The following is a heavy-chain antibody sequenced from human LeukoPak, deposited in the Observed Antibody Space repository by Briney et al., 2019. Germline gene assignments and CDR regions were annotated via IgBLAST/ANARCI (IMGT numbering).Heavy chain of an antibody. CDR3: AKQRVYSYGSLGMDG. CDR2: ISCDGSNK. V-gene: IGHV3-30*18. J-gene: IGHJ6*02. CDR1: GFTFSRYG. Sequence: GGTLRLSCAASGFTFSRYGMHWVSQAPGKGLEWVAVISCDGSNKYYADSVKGRFTISRDNSKNTLYLQMNSRRAEDTAVYDCAKQRVYSYGSLGMDGGGRGTTVTVS. D-gene: IGHD5-18*01.